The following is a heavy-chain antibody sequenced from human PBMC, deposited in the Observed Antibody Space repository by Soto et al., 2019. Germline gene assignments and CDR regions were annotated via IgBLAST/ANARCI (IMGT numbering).Heavy chain of an antibody. Sequence: QVQLVQSGAEVKKPGASVKVSCKASGYTFTGYYIHWVRQAPGQGLEWMGWINPNNGDTHYAQKFQGRVTMTRDTSTSTAYMELSSLRFDDTAVYYCARHSGYDYVFGYWGQGTLVTVSS. CDR1: GYTFTGYY. CDR3: ARHSGYDYVFGY. J-gene: IGHJ4*02. V-gene: IGHV1-2*02. CDR2: INPNNGDT. D-gene: IGHD5-12*01.